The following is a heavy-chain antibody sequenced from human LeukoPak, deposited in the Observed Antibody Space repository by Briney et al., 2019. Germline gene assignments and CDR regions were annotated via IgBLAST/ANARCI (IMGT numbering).Heavy chain of an antibody. Sequence: PGGSLRLSCAASGFPFSSYAMSWVRQAPGKGLGWVSAISGSGDSTYYADSVKGRFTISRDNSKNTLYLQMNSLRAEDTAVYYCVKLVGVGELFWGHFLEDFWGQGTLVTVSS. CDR3: VKLVGVGELFWGHFLEDF. D-gene: IGHD3-10*01. J-gene: IGHJ4*02. V-gene: IGHV3-23*01. CDR2: ISGSGDST. CDR1: GFPFSSYA.